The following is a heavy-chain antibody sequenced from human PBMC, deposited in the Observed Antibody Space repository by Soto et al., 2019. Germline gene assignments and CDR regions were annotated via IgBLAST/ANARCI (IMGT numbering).Heavy chain of an antibody. V-gene: IGHV4-59*13. CDR2: TPYSGNT. J-gene: IGHJ4*02. D-gene: IGHD2-15*01. CDR1: CAAIISGY. Sequence: LSLGGIVSCAAIISGYWSWNRDPQGQGRGWMGYTPYSGNTNYNPSLKSRVTMSVDTPKNQSSLRLSSVTTSDTAVYYCAGLRGYAASPIDYWGQGTMVTVSS. CDR3: AGLRGYAASPIDY.